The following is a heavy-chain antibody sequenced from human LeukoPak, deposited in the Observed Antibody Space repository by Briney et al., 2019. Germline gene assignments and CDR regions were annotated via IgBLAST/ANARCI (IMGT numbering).Heavy chain of an antibody. V-gene: IGHV1-69*05. D-gene: IGHD4-17*01. J-gene: IGHJ3*02. CDR3: ARANGDYWHAFDI. CDR2: IIPIFGTA. CDR1: GGTFSSYA. Sequence: GSSVKVSYKASGGTFSSYAISWVRQAPGQGLEWMGGIIPIFGTANYAQKFQGRVTITTDESTSTDYMELSSLRSEDTAVYYCARANGDYWHAFDIWGQGTMVTVSS.